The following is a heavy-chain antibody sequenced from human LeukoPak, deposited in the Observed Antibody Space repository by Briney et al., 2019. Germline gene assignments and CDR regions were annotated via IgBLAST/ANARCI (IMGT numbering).Heavy chain of an antibody. CDR2: INHSGST. CDR1: GGSFSGYY. V-gene: IGHV4-34*01. Sequence: PSETLSLTCAVYGGSFSGYYWSWIRQPPGKGLEWIGEINHSGSTNYNPSLKSRVTISVDTSKNQFSLKLSSVTAADTAVYYCARGLRRGAHLARQAWGQGTLVTVSS. J-gene: IGHJ5*02. CDR3: ARGLRRGAHLARQA. D-gene: IGHD1-26*01.